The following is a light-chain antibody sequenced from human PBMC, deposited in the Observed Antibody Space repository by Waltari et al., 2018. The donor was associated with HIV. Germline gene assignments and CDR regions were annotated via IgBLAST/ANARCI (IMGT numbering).Light chain of an antibody. CDR3: HSYDSNLDGWV. CDR1: SSNIGADYH. V-gene: IGLV1-40*01. J-gene: IGLJ3*02. CDR2: GYN. Sequence: QSVLTQPPSVSGAPGQRVTISCTGSSSNIGADYHVNWYQQLPGTAPKLLIYGYNNRPSGVLDRFSGSKSVTSASLAISGLQAEDEADYNCHSYDSNLDGWVFGGGTKLTVL.